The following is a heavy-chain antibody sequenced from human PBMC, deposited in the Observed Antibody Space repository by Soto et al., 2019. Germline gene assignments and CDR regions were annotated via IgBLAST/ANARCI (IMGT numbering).Heavy chain of an antibody. V-gene: IGHV5-51*01. CDR1: GYSFATYW. CDR3: SRQGGMDV. CDR2: IYPGDSDT. Sequence: GESLKISCKGSGYSFATYWIGWVRQMPGKGLEWMGIIYPGDSDTRYSPSFQGQVTISADKPINTAYLQWSSLKASDTAMYYCSRQGGMDVWGQGTTVTVSS. J-gene: IGHJ6*02.